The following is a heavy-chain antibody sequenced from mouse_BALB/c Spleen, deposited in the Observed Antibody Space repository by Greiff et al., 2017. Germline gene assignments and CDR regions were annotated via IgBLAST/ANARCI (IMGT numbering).Heavy chain of an antibody. CDR1: GYTFTSYW. CDR2: IDPSDSET. D-gene: IGHD1-2*01. Sequence: QVQLQQPGAELVRPGASVKLSCKASGYTFTSYWMNWVKQRPEQGLEWIGRIDPSDSETRLNQKFKDKATLTVDKSSSTAYMQLSSPTSEDSAVYYCARSGITTATTWFAYWGQGTLVTVSA. J-gene: IGHJ3*01. V-gene: IGHV1-74*01. CDR3: ARSGITTATTWFAY.